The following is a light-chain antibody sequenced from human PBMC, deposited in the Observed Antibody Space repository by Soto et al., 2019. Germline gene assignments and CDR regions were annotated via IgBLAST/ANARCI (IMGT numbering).Light chain of an antibody. CDR2: GAS. Sequence: EIVMTQSPATLSVSPGDRATLSCRASQSVSTNLAWHQQRPGQAPRLLIYGASTRATGIQDRFSGSGSGTEFTLTISSLESEDFAVYYCQQYNNWPPYTFGQGTKVDIK. V-gene: IGKV3-15*01. CDR3: QQYNNWPPYT. J-gene: IGKJ2*01. CDR1: QSVSTN.